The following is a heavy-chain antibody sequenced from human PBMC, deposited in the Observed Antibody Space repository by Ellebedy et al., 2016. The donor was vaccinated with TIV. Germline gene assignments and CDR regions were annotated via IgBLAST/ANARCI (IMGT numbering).Heavy chain of an antibody. CDR2: FDPEDGET. CDR3: ATRRDLLVHNWFDP. V-gene: IGHV1-24*01. Sequence: AASVKVSCKVSGYTLTELSMHWVRQAPGKGLEWMGGFDPEDGETIYAQIFQGRVTMTEDTSTDTAYMELSSLRSEATAVYYCATRRDLLVHNWFDPWGQGTLVTVSS. D-gene: IGHD6-13*01. J-gene: IGHJ5*02. CDR1: GYTLTELS.